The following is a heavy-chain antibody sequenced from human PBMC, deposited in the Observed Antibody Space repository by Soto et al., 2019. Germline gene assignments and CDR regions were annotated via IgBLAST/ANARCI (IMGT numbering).Heavy chain of an antibody. CDR1: GGSFSGYY. Sequence: QVQLQQWGAGLLKPSETLSLTCAVYGGSFSGYYWSWIRQPPGKGLEWIGEINHSGSTNYNPSLKGRVTISVDTSKNQFSLKLSSVTAADTAVYYCARGYCSGGSCYAPLGNWGQGTLVTVSS. V-gene: IGHV4-34*01. J-gene: IGHJ4*02. CDR2: INHSGST. D-gene: IGHD2-15*01. CDR3: ARGYCSGGSCYAPLGN.